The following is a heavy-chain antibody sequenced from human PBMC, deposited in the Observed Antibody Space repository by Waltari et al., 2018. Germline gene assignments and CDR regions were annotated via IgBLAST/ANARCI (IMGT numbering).Heavy chain of an antibody. D-gene: IGHD4-17*01. CDR3: ASDYGGNSGWNF. CDR2: ISPNSGGT. J-gene: IGHJ4*02. Sequence: QVQLVQSGAEVKKPGASVTVSCKASGYTFTAYYIHWVRQAPGHGLEWMGWISPNSGGTNLAQKFQGWVTMTRDTSISTAYMELTRLKSDDTAMYYCASDYGGNSGWNFWGQGTLVSVSS. CDR1: GYTFTAYY. V-gene: IGHV1-2*04.